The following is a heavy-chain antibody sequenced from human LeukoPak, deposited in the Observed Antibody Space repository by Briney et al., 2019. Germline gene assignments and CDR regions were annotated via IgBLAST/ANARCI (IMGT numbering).Heavy chain of an antibody. Sequence: GGSLRLSCAASGFTFSSYGMHWVRQAPGKGLEWVAVIWYDGSNKYYADSVKGRSTISRDNSKNTLYLQMNSLRAEDTAVYYCARDLSPGPYCSSTSCYTPFDYWGQGTLVTVSS. CDR2: IWYDGSNK. V-gene: IGHV3-33*01. CDR3: ARDLSPGPYCSSTSCYTPFDY. J-gene: IGHJ4*02. D-gene: IGHD2-2*02. CDR1: GFTFSSYG.